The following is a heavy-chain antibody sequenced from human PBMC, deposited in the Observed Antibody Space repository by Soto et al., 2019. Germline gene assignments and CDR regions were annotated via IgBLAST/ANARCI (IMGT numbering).Heavy chain of an antibody. CDR2: INVDGSDT. V-gene: IGHV3-74*01. J-gene: IGHJ4*02. CDR3: KRNLNRSPPPLNY. D-gene: IGHD3-10*01. CDR1: GFTFTAYY. Sequence: GGSLRLSCAASGFTFTAYYMHWVRQAPGKGLMWVSRINVDGSDTTYVDSVKGRFTVSRDNAKNTLFLQMNSLRVEDTALYYWKRNLNRSPPPLNYWGRGPRVASSS.